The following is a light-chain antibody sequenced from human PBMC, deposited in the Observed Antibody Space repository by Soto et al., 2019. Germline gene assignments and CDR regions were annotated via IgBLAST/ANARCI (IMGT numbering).Light chain of an antibody. V-gene: IGLV1-47*02. CDR1: SSNIGSNS. J-gene: IGLJ2*01. Sequence: QSVLTQPPSASGTPGQRVTISCSGSSSNIGSNSVNWYHQLPGTAPKILIYSSNQRPSGVPDRFSGSKSGTSASLAISGLRSEDEADYYCAAWDDSLSVVFGGGTKLTVL. CDR2: SSN. CDR3: AAWDDSLSVV.